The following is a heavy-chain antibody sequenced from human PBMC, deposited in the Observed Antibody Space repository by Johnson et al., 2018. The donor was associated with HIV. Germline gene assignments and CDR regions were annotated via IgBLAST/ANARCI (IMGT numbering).Heavy chain of an antibody. V-gene: IGHV3-20*04. CDR2: ITWNGCNT. J-gene: IGHJ3*01. Sequence: MLLVESGGGVVRPGGSLRLSCAASGFTFDDYGMSWVRLAPGKGLEWVSGITWNGCNTHYADSVKGRFTISRDNAKNSLYLQMNSLRPEDSAVYYCATLWFGEVSVYDAFDVWGQGTMVTVSS. D-gene: IGHD3-10*01. CDR3: ATLWFGEVSVYDAFDV. CDR1: GFTFDDYG.